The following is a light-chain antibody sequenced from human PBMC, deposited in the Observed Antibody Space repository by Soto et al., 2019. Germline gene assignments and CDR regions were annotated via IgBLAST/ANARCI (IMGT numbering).Light chain of an antibody. V-gene: IGLV2-14*01. CDR3: SSYTSSSTPLYV. J-gene: IGLJ1*01. Sequence: QSVLTQPASVSGSPGQSITISCIGTSSDVGGYNYVSWYQQHPGKAPKLMIYDVSNRPSGVSNRFSGSKSGNTASLTISGLQAEDEADYYCSSYTSSSTPLYVFGTGTKAPS. CDR2: DVS. CDR1: SSDVGGYNY.